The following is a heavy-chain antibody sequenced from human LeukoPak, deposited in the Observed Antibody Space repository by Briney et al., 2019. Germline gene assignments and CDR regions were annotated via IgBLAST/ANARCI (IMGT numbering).Heavy chain of an antibody. J-gene: IGHJ4*02. D-gene: IGHD6-19*01. Sequence: GESLKISCKGSGYTFTNYWIGWVRQMPGKGLEWMGMIYPGDSDTRYSPSFQGQVTISADKSISTAYLQWSGLKASDTAMYYCARLSSGWHSNFDCWGQGTLVSVSS. CDR1: GYTFTNYW. CDR2: IYPGDSDT. V-gene: IGHV5-51*01. CDR3: ARLSSGWHSNFDC.